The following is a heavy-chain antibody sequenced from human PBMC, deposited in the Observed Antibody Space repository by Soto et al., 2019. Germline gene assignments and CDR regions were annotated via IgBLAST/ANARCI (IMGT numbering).Heavy chain of an antibody. D-gene: IGHD3-10*01. CDR2: ITSSGTTI. CDR1: GFTFSDHY. CDR3: AITNYYYGMDV. V-gene: IGHV3-11*01. J-gene: IGHJ6*02. Sequence: QVQLVESGGGLVKAGGSLRLSCAASGFTFSDHYMSWIRQAPGKGLEWIAYITSSGTTIHYADSVKGRFTISRDNAKNSLYLQMNSLRAEDTAVYYCAITNYYYGMDVWGQGTKVTVSS.